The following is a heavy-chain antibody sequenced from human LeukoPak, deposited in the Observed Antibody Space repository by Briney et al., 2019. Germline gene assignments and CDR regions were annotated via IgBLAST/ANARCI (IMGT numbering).Heavy chain of an antibody. J-gene: IGHJ4*02. CDR3: ARGGDGFDY. V-gene: IGHV3-30-3*01. D-gene: IGHD5-24*01. CDR1: GFTFSSYA. CDR2: ISYDGSNK. Sequence: GGSLRLSCAASGFTFSSYAMHWVRQAPGKGLEWVAVISYDGSNKYYADSVKGRFTISRDNSKNTLYLQMNSLRAEDTAVYYCARGGDGFDYWGQGTLVTVSS.